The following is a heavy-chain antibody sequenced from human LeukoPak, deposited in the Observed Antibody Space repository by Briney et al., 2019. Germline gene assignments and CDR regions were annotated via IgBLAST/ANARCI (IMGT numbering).Heavy chain of an antibody. CDR2: IKQDGSEK. Sequence: GGSLRLSCAASGFTFSSFWMRWVRQAPGKGLEFVANIKQDGSEKYYVDSVQGRFTISRDNAKNSLYLQMNSLRVEDTAVYYCARRIVGPSSGGDYWGQGTPVTVSS. CDR1: GFTFSSFW. J-gene: IGHJ4*02. D-gene: IGHD1-26*01. V-gene: IGHV3-7*01. CDR3: ARRIVGPSSGGDY.